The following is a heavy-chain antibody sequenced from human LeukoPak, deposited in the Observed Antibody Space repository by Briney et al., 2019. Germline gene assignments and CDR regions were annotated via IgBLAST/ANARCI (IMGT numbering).Heavy chain of an antibody. D-gene: IGHD2-15*01. CDR1: GYSISSGYY. CDR2: IYHSGST. V-gene: IGHV4-38-2*02. J-gene: IGHJ3*02. CDR3: ARYCSGGSCYSNGFDI. Sequence: SETLSLTCTVSGYSISSGYYWGWIRQPPGKGLEWIGSIYHSGSTYYNPSLKSRVTISVDTSKNQFSLNLSSVTAADTAVYYCARYCSGGSCYSNGFDIWGQGTMVTVSS.